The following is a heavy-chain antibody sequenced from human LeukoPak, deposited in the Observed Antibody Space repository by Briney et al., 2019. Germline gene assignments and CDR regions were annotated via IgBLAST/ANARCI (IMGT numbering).Heavy chain of an antibody. V-gene: IGHV3-48*04. CDR1: GFTFSRYT. Sequence: GGSLRLSCAASGFTFSRYTMNWVRQAPGKGLEWVSYIRSSSSTIYYADSVKGRFTISRDNAKNSLYLQMNGLRAEDTAVYYCASFEYCNYTSCYNYYDYWGQGTLVTVSS. CDR2: IRSSSSTI. D-gene: IGHD2-2*02. J-gene: IGHJ4*02. CDR3: ASFEYCNYTSCYNYYDY.